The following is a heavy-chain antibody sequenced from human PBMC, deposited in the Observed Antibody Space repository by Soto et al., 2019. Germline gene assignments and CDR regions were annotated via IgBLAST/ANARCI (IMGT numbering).Heavy chain of an antibody. CDR1: GFTFSSYS. CDR3: ARAPYSYDSSVYYAY. CDR2: ISSSSSYI. D-gene: IGHD3-22*01. Sequence: EVQLVESGGGLVKPGGSLRLSCAASGFTFSSYSMNWVRQAPGKGLEWVSSISSSSSYIYYADSVKGRFTISRDNAKNSLYLQMNSLRAEDTAVYYCARAPYSYDSSVYYAYWGQGTLVTVSS. J-gene: IGHJ4*02. V-gene: IGHV3-21*01.